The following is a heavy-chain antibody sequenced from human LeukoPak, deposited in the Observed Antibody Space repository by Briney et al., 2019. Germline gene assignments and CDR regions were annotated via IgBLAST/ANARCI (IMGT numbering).Heavy chain of an antibody. V-gene: IGHV2-70*04. CDR2: IDWDDDK. CDR1: GFSLSTGGMR. Sequence: SGPTLVNPTQTLTLTCTFSGFSLSTGGMRVGWIRQPPGKALEWLARIDWDDDKFYSTSLKTRLTISKDTSKNQVVLTMTNMDPVDTATYYCARIAVAGTVDYWGQGTLVTVSS. CDR3: ARIAVAGTVDY. D-gene: IGHD6-19*01. J-gene: IGHJ4*02.